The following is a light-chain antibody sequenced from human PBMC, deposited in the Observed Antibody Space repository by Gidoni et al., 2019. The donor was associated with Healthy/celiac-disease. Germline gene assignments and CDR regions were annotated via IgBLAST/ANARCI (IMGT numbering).Light chain of an antibody. Sequence: ISMSPSPSSVSASVGDRVTITCRASQGISSWLAWYQQKPGKAPKLLIYAASSLQSGVPSRFSGSGSGTGFTLTISSLQPGDFATYYCQQDHIFPFTFGGGTKVEIK. CDR2: AAS. V-gene: IGKV1-12*01. CDR3: QQDHIFPFT. J-gene: IGKJ4*01. CDR1: QGISSW.